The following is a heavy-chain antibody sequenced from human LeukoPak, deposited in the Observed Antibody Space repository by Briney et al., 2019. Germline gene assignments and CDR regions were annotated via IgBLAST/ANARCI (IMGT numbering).Heavy chain of an antibody. J-gene: IGHJ5*02. D-gene: IGHD6-13*01. CDR3: ASSRTAASSNWFDP. Sequence: GGSLRLSCAASGLIVSSNYMTWVRQAPGKGLEWVSIIHTNGNTYHADSVKGRFTISRDNSKNTLYLQMNSLRTEDTAVYYCASSRTAASSNWFDPWGQGTLVTVSS. CDR1: GLIVSSNY. CDR2: IHTNGNT. V-gene: IGHV3-53*01.